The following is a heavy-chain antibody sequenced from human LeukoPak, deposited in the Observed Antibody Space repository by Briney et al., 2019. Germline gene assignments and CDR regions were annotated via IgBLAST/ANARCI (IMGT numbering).Heavy chain of an antibody. D-gene: IGHD3-16*01. CDR3: AKDMPAGSWGSVDFYYGLDV. J-gene: IGHJ6*02. Sequence: PGRSLRLSCAASEFTFSSYGMHWVRQAPGKGLEWVADVSYDGSNKYYADSVKGRFTISRDNSKNTLYLQMNSLRADDTAVYYCAKDMPAGSWGSVDFYYGLDVWGQGTTVTVSS. CDR1: EFTFSSYG. CDR2: VSYDGSNK. V-gene: IGHV3-30*18.